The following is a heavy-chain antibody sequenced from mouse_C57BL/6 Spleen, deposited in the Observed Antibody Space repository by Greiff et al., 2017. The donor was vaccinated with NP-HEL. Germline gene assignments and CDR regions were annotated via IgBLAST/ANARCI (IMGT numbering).Heavy chain of an antibody. V-gene: IGHV2-6*03. Sequence: QVQLKESGPGLVAPSQSLSITCTVSGFSLTSYGVHWVRQPPGKGLEWLVVIWSDGSTTYNSALKSRLSISKDNSKSQVFLKMNSLQTDDTAMYYCARLGGYYYGSSSYYYAMDYWGQGTSVTVSS. J-gene: IGHJ4*01. D-gene: IGHD1-1*01. CDR3: ARLGGYYYGSSSYYYAMDY. CDR1: GFSLTSYG. CDR2: IWSDGST.